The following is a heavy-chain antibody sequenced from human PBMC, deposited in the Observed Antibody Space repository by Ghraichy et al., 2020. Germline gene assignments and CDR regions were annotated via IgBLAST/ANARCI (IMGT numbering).Heavy chain of an antibody. Sequence: GGSLRLSCAISGFTFTDYWMHWVRQAPGKGLVWVSRIYIDVSTATYADSVKGRFTISRDNAKNTLYLQMNSLRADDTAVYYCASSAVTYYGTALDYWGQGTLVTVSS. D-gene: IGHD4-17*01. V-gene: IGHV3-74*01. CDR2: IYIDVSTA. J-gene: IGHJ4*02. CDR1: GFTFTDYW. CDR3: ASSAVTYYGTALDY.